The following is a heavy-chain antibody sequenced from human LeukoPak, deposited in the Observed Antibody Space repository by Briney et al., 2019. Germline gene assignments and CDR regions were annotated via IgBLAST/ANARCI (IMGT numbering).Heavy chain of an antibody. CDR3: ARLRNIVVVPAAINTPNWFDP. Sequence: GASVKVSCKASGGTFSSYAISWVRQAPGQGLEWMGGIIPIFGTANYAQKFQGRVTITADESTSTAYMELSSLRSEDTAVYYCARLRNIVVVPAAINTPNWFDPWGQGTLVTVSS. J-gene: IGHJ5*02. CDR2: IIPIFGTA. V-gene: IGHV1-69*13. D-gene: IGHD2-2*01. CDR1: GGTFSSYA.